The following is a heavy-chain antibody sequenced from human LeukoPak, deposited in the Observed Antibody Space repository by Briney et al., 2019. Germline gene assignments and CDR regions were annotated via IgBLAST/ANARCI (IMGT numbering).Heavy chain of an antibody. CDR2: ISAYNGNT. Sequence: ASVKVSCKASGYTFTSYGISWVRQAPGQGLEWMGWISAYNGNTNYAQKLQGRVSMTTDTSTSTAYMELSSLRSEDTAVYYCARDQMVRGVSFDYWGQGTLVTVSS. CDR1: GYTFTSYG. CDR3: ARDQMVRGVSFDY. D-gene: IGHD3-10*01. J-gene: IGHJ4*02. V-gene: IGHV1-18*01.